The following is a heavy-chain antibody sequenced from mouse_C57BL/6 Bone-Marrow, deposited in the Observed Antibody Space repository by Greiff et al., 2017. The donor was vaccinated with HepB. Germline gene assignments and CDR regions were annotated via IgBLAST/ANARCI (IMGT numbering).Heavy chain of an antibody. J-gene: IGHJ1*03. V-gene: IGHV5-9-1*02. Sequence: EVQRVESGEGLVKPGGSLKLSCAASGFTFSSYAMSWVRQTPEKRLEWVAYISSGGDYIYYADTVKGRFTISRDNARNTLYLQMSSLKSEDTAMYYCTRDLHYGSSYWYFDVWGTGTTVTVSS. CDR1: GFTFSSYA. D-gene: IGHD1-1*01. CDR2: ISSGGDYI. CDR3: TRDLHYGSSYWYFDV.